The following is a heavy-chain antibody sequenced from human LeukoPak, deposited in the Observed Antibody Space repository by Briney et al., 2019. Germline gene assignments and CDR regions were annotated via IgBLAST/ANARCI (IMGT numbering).Heavy chain of an antibody. V-gene: IGHV3-9*01. J-gene: IGHJ4*02. CDR2: ISWNSGSI. CDR1: GFTFDDYA. Sequence: GGSLRPSCAASGFTFDDYAMHWVRQAPGKGLEWVSGISWNSGSIGYADSVKGRFTISRDNSKNTLYLQMNSLRAEDTAVYYCARALLRFLEWSEPDYWGQGTLVTVSS. D-gene: IGHD3-3*01. CDR3: ARALLRFLEWSEPDY.